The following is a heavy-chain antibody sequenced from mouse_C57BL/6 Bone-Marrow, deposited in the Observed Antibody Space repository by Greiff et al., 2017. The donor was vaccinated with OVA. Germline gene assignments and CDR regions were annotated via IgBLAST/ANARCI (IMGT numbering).Heavy chain of an antibody. D-gene: IGHD2-3*01. CDR1: GYSFTDYN. J-gene: IGHJ4*01. CDR2: INPNYGTT. Sequence: EVHLVESGPELVKPGASVKISCKASGYSFTDYNMNWVKQSNGKSLEWIGVINPNYGTTSYNQKFKGKATLTVDQSSSTAYMQLNSLTSEDSAVYYCARGGYYRYYYAMDYWGQGTSVTVSS. V-gene: IGHV1-39*01. CDR3: ARGGYYRYYYAMDY.